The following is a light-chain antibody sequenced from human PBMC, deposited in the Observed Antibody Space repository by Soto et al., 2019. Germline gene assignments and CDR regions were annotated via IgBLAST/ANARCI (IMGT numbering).Light chain of an antibody. CDR1: ESVRSN. J-gene: IGKJ1*01. Sequence: EIVMTQSPATLSVSPGERATLSCRASESVRSNLAWYQQTPGQAPRLLMHGASTRAAGIAARFSGSGSGPEVTLTISSLQSEDFGVYYCQQYNKWPRTFGQGTTVEIK. V-gene: IGKV3-15*01. CDR2: GAS. CDR3: QQYNKWPRT.